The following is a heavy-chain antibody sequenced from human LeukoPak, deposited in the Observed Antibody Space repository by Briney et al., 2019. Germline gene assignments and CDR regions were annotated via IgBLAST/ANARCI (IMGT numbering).Heavy chain of an antibody. D-gene: IGHD3-9*01. V-gene: IGHV1-46*01. CDR2: INPSGGST. J-gene: IGHJ4*02. Sequence: ASLKVSCKASGYTFTSYYMHWVRQAPGQRLGWMGIINPSGGSTSYAQKFQGRVTMTRDTSTSTVYMELSSLRSEDTAVYYCARDQHDILTGYYLDYWGQGTLVTVSS. CDR3: ARDQHDILTGYYLDY. CDR1: GYTFTSYY.